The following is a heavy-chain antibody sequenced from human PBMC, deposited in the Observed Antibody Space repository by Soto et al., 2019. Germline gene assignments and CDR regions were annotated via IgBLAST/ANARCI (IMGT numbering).Heavy chain of an antibody. CDR1: GVTMSYGAYA. J-gene: IGHJ4*02. CDR2: ISLLDTT. D-gene: IGHD2-15*01. V-gene: IGHV4-30-2*06. CDR3: VRGGSYDSLEF. Sequence: PSATLSLTCSVSGVTMSYGAYALNWIRQSPGKGRDCLGVISLLDTTYYNPSFMTPLSLSRDRTGNQFFLSLSSMTAADKAVYYCVRGGSYDSLEFWGQG.